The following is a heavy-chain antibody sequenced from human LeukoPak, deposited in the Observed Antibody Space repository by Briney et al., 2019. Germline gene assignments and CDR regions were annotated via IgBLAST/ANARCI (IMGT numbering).Heavy chain of an antibody. D-gene: IGHD3-10*01. CDR3: AKDVYGSGRGV. V-gene: IGHV3-23*01. CDR1: GFTFSSYA. J-gene: IGHJ6*02. CDR2: ISGSGGST. Sequence: GGSLRLSCAASGFTFSSYAMNWIRQAPGKGLEWVSAISGSGGSTYYADSVKGRFTISRDNSKNTLYLQMNSLRAEDTAVYYCAKDVYGSGRGVWGQGTTVTVSS.